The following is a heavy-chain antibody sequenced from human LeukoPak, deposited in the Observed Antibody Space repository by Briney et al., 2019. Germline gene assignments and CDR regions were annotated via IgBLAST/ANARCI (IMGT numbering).Heavy chain of an antibody. CDR1: GYTFTSYG. Sequence: ASVKVSCKASGYTFTSYGISWVRQAPGQGLEWMGWISAYNSSTNYAQKLQGRVTMTTDTSTSTAYMELSGLRSEDTAVYYCAATVHYCSGGGCYNHYYGMDVWGRGTTVTVSS. CDR3: AATVHYCSGGGCYNHYYGMDV. J-gene: IGHJ6*02. V-gene: IGHV1-18*01. CDR2: ISAYNSST. D-gene: IGHD2-15*01.